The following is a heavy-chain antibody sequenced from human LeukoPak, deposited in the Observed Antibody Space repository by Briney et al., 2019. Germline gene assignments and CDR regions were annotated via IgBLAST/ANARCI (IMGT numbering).Heavy chain of an antibody. CDR2: IYTSGST. CDR3: AREGASYYDFWSGYYPYYFDY. J-gene: IGHJ4*02. CDR1: GGSISSGSYY. D-gene: IGHD3-3*01. V-gene: IGHV4-61*02. Sequence: SQTLSLTCTVSGGSISSGSYYWSWIRQPAGKGLEWIGRIYTSGSTNYNPSLKSRVTISVDTSKNQFSLKLSSVTAADTAVYYCAREGASYYDFWSGYYPYYFDYWGQGTLATVSS.